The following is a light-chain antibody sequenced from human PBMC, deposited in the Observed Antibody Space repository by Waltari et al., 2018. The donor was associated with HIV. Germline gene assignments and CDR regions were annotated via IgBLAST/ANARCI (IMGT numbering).Light chain of an antibody. CDR3: QVWDLGRDQLV. CDR2: DDG. V-gene: IGLV3-21*02. CDR1: DIGTQS. J-gene: IGLJ1*01. Sequence: SYVLTQPPSVSVVPGQTATITCGGSDIGTQSVNWYQQKPGQAPVRVVYDDGDRPSGISERVCGSNSGDTATLTISRVEAGDEADYYCQVWDLGRDQLVFGTATKVTVL.